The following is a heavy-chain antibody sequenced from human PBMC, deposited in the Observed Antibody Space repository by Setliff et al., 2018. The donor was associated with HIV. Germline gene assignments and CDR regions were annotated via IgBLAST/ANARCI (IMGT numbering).Heavy chain of an antibody. D-gene: IGHD3-3*01. CDR2: IYNSAST. CDR3: ARTSYNFWGGPDS. Sequence: PSETLSLTCTVSGASINSGYDYWVWIRQPPGKGLQWIGSIYNSASTYYSPSLKRRVIMSVGTSKNRFSLRLSSVSAADTAVYYCARTSYNFWGGPDSWGQGTLVTVSS. J-gene: IGHJ4*02. CDR1: GASINSGYDY. V-gene: IGHV4-39*02.